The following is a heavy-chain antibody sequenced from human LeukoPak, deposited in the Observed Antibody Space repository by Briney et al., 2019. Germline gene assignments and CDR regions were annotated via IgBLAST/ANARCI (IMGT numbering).Heavy chain of an antibody. D-gene: IGHD6-13*01. CDR2: TSSSDDGT. Sequence: GSLRLSCAASGFTFSSYAMSWVRQVPGKGLEWVSATSSSDDGTYHADSVKGRFTISRDNSKNTLYLQMNSLRAEDTAVYYCANLGRISSADYWGQGTLVTVSS. V-gene: IGHV3-23*01. J-gene: IGHJ4*02. CDR1: GFTFSSYA. CDR3: ANLGRISSADY.